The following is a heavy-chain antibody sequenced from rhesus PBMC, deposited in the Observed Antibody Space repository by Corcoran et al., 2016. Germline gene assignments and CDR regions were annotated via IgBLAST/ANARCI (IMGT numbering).Heavy chain of an antibody. D-gene: IGHD6-13*01. Sequence: EVQLVESGGGLVQPGGSLRLSCAASGFTFSSYWMYWVRQAPGKGLEWVSRISCNGDSTSYADSVKGRFTISRENAKNSLYLQMNSLRAEDTAVYYCAKAIAANIFDYCGQGVLVTVSS. CDR3: AKAIAANIFDY. CDR2: ISCNGDST. V-gene: IGHV3-119*01. J-gene: IGHJ4*01. CDR1: GFTFSSYW.